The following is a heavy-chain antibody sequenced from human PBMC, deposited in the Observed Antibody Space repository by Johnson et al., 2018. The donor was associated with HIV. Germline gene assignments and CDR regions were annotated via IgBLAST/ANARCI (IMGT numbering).Heavy chain of an antibody. CDR2: ISYDGSNK. CDR1: GFTFSSYG. V-gene: IGHV3-30*03. CDR3: AREALPRGLQSSFGGAFDI. J-gene: IGHJ3*02. D-gene: IGHD3-16*01. Sequence: VQLVESGGGVVQPGRSLRLSCAVSGFTFSSYGMHWVRRAPGKGLEWVAVISYDGSNKYYADSVKGRFTISSDNSKNTLYLQMNDLRAEDTAVYYCAREALPRGLQSSFGGAFDIWGQGTMVTVSS.